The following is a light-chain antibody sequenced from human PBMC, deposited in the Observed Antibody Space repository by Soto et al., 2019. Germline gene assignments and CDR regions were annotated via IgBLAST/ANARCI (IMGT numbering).Light chain of an antibody. CDR3: QQYGSSPT. V-gene: IGKV3-20*01. CDR2: GAS. J-gene: IGKJ1*01. CDR1: QSVSSSY. Sequence: EIVWTQSQGTLSLSPGERATLSCRASQSVSSSYLAWYQQKPGQAPRLLIYGASSRATGIPDRFSGSGSGTDFTLTISILEPEDFAGYYCQQYGSSPTFGQGTKVEIK.